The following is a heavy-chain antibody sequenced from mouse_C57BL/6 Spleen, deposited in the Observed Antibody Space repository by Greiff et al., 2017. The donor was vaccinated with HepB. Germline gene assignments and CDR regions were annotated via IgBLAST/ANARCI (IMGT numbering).Heavy chain of an antibody. V-gene: IGHV2-5*01. J-gene: IGHJ4*01. Sequence: VQLQQSGPGLVQPSQSLSITCTVSGFSLTSYGVHWVRQSPGKGLEWLGVIWRGGSTDYNAAFMSRLSITKDNSKSQVFFKMNSLQADDTAIYYCAKIGITTVVESYYYAMDYWGQGTSVTVSS. D-gene: IGHD1-1*01. CDR3: AKIGITTVVESYYYAMDY. CDR2: IWRGGST. CDR1: GFSLTSYG.